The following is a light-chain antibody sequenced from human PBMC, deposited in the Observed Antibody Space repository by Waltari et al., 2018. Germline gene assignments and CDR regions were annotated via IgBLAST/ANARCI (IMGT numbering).Light chain of an antibody. CDR1: QTINKF. J-gene: IGKJ2*01. CDR3: QQTYSIPYT. V-gene: IGKV1-39*01. Sequence: DIQMTQSPSSLSASIGDRITISCRANQTINKFLNWYQQKGSKAPKLLIFSASSLQSGVPLSFSGSGSGTDFTLTISSLQPKDFATYYCQQTYSIPYTFGQGTNLEI. CDR2: SAS.